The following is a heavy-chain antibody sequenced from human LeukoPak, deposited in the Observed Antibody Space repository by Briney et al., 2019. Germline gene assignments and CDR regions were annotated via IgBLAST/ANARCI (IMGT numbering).Heavy chain of an antibody. V-gene: IGHV5-51*01. CDR3: ARRAYDILTAPAMYYFDY. CDR1: GYNFTNYW. CDR2: IYPGDSDT. Sequence: GESLKISFRGSGYNFTNYWIGWVRQMPGKGLEGMGIIYPGDSDTRYSPSFQGPVTISAAKSISTAYLQWGGLKASDTAMYYCARRAYDILTAPAMYYFDYWGQGTLVTVSS. J-gene: IGHJ4*02. D-gene: IGHD3-9*01.